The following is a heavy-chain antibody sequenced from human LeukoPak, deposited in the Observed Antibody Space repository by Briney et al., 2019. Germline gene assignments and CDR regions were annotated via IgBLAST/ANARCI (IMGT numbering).Heavy chain of an antibody. J-gene: IGHJ4*02. D-gene: IGHD2-2*01. CDR2: IIPIFGTA. CDR3: AREYCSSPSCYFDY. Sequence: SVKVSCKASGGTFSSYVITWVRQAPGQGLEWMGRIIPIFGTANFAQKFQGRVTITTDESTSTAYMGLSSLRAEDTAVYYCAREYCSSPSCYFDYWGQGTLVTVSS. V-gene: IGHV1-69*05. CDR1: GGTFSSYV.